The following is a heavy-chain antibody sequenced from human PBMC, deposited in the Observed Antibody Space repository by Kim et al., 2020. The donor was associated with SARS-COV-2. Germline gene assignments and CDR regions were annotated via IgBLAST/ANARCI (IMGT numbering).Heavy chain of an antibody. V-gene: IGHV1-69*13. CDR2: IIPIFGTA. J-gene: IGHJ4*02. CDR3: ATAGAYCGGDCYPD. CDR1: GGTFSSYA. Sequence: SVKVSCKASGGTFSSYAISWVRQAPGQGLEWMGGIIPIFGTANYAQKFQGRVTITADESTSTAYMELSSLRSEDTAVYYCATAGAYCGGDCYPDWGQGTLVTVSS. D-gene: IGHD2-21*01.